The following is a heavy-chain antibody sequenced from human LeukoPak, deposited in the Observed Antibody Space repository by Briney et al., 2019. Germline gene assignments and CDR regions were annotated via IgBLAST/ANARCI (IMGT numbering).Heavy chain of an antibody. D-gene: IGHD3-10*01. CDR2: INPNSGGT. CDR1: GYIFTGYY. V-gene: IGHV1-2*02. CDR3: ARDCTVRGVLGY. J-gene: IGHJ4*02. Sequence: GASVKVSCKASGYIFTGYYMHWVRQAPGQGLEWMGWINPNSGGTNYAQKFQGRVTMTRDTAISTAYMELSRLKADDTAVYYCARDCTVRGVLGYWGQGTLVTVSS.